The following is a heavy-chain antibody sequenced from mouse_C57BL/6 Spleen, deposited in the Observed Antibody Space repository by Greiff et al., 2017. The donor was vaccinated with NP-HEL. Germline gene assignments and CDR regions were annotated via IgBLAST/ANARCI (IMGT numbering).Heavy chain of an antibody. CDR1: GYTFTDYE. J-gene: IGHJ4*01. Sequence: VQLQQSGAELVRPGASVTLSCKASGYTFTDYEMHWVKQTPVHGLEWIGAIDPETGGPAYNQKFKGKALLTADTSSSTAYMELRSLTSEDSAVYYCTRAHAMDYWGQGTSVTVSS. CDR2: IDPETGGP. V-gene: IGHV1-15*01. CDR3: TRAHAMDY.